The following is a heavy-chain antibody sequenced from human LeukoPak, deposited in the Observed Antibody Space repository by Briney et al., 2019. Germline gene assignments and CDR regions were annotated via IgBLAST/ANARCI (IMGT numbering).Heavy chain of an antibody. CDR3: ARQYSGYDGLDY. J-gene: IGHJ4*02. D-gene: IGHD5-12*01. Sequence: PSQTLSLTCTVSGGSISSYYWSWIRQPPGKGLEWIGYIYYSGSTNYNPSLKSRVTISVDTSKNQFSLKLSAVTAADTAVYYCARQYSGYDGLDYWGQGNLVTVSS. CDR2: IYYSGST. V-gene: IGHV4-59*01. CDR1: GGSISSYY.